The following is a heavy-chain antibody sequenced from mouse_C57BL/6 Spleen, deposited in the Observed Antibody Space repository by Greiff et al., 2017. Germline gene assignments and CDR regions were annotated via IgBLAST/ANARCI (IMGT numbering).Heavy chain of an antibody. CDR2: IDPETGGT. V-gene: IGHV1-15*01. CDR1: GYTFTDYE. CDR3: TRSIASYAMDY. Sequence: QVQLQQSGAELVRPGASVTLSCKASGYTFTDYEMHWVKQTPVHGLEWIGAIDPETGGTAYNQKFKGKAILTADKSSSTAYMELRSLTSEDSAVYYCTRSIASYAMDYWGQGTSVTVSS. D-gene: IGHD6-1*01. J-gene: IGHJ4*01.